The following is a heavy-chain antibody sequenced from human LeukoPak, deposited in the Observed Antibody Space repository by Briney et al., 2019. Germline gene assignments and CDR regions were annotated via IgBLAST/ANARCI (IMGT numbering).Heavy chain of an antibody. D-gene: IGHD1-26*01. CDR1: GFTFSSYW. CDR2: ITSDGSST. Sequence: GGSLRLSCAASGFTFSSYWMHWVRQAPGKGLVCVSRITSDGSSTSYADSVRGRFTISRDNAKNTVYLQMNSLRTEDTAVYYCAKDRGISGSYYADYWGQGTLVTVSS. J-gene: IGHJ4*02. CDR3: AKDRGISGSYYADY. V-gene: IGHV3-74*01.